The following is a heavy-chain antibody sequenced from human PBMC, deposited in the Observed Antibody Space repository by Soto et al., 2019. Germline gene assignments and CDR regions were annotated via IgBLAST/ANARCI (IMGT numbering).Heavy chain of an antibody. V-gene: IGHV4-4*07. CDR3: ARDYYRSGSLFDY. Sequence: PSETLSLTCTVSGGSISNNYWSWIRQSAGKGLEWIGRIYFTGSTNYNPSLKSRVNMSVDTSKNQFSLKLSSVTAADTAVYYCARDYYRSGSLFDYWGQGTLVTVSS. CDR2: IYFTGST. CDR1: GGSISNNY. D-gene: IGHD3-10*01. J-gene: IGHJ4*02.